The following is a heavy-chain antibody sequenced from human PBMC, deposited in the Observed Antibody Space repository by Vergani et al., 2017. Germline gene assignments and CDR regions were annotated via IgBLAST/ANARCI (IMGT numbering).Heavy chain of an antibody. CDR2: IYTSGST. V-gene: IGHV4-61*02. Sequence: QVQLQESGPGLVKPSQTLSLTCTVSGGSISSGPYYWSWIRQPAGKGLEWIGRIYTSGSTDYNPSLKSRVTMSVDTSKNQFSLKLSSVTAADTAVYYCARTHYYDSSGIFPWFYFDYWGQGTLVTVSS. D-gene: IGHD3-22*01. J-gene: IGHJ4*02. CDR3: ARTHYYDSSGIFPWFYFDY. CDR1: GGSISSGPYY.